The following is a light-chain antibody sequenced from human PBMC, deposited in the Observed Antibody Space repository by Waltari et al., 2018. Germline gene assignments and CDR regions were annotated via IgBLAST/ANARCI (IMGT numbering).Light chain of an antibody. V-gene: IGLV2-23*01. CDR2: EGS. CDR1: SSDIGTYNF. J-gene: IGLJ3*02. CDR3: SSYAGGVWV. Sequence: QSALTQPASMSGSPGQSITIYCTGTSSDIGTYNFVSWFQQPPGKVPKLLIYEGSKRPAGVSYRFSGSKSGNTASLTISGLQAEDEADYYCSSYAGGVWVFGGGTKVTVL.